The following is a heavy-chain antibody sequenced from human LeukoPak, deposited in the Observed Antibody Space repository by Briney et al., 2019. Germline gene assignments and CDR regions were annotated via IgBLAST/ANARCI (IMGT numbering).Heavy chain of an antibody. Sequence: PGRSLRLSCAASGFTFSNFGMHWVRQAPGKGLHWVAVISYDGSNTHYADSVKGRFTISRDNSKNTLYLQMNRLRTEDTAVYYCAKDWAARESNPESSGYWGQGTLVTVSS. CDR3: AKDWAARESNPESSGY. CDR2: ISYDGSNT. D-gene: IGHD1-14*01. J-gene: IGHJ4*02. CDR1: GFTFSNFG. V-gene: IGHV3-30*18.